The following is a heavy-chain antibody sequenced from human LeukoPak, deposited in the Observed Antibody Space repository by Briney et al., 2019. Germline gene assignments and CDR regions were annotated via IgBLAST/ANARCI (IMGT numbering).Heavy chain of an antibody. D-gene: IGHD1-26*01. CDR2: VKSKTHGEAT. V-gene: IGHV3-15*01. CDR3: ATGVGPTKILNAFDI. CDR1: GFTFSSYW. Sequence: GGSLRLSCAASGFTFSSYWMSWIRQAPGKGLEWVGHVKSKTHGEATDYAAPAKGRFTISRDDSKNTLYLQLNSLKTEDAAVYYCATGVGPTKILNAFDIWGQGTMVTVAS. J-gene: IGHJ3*02.